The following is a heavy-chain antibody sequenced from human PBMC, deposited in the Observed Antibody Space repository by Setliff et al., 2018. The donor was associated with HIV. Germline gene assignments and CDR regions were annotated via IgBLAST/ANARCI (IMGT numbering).Heavy chain of an antibody. CDR2: VHSTGTT. CDR3: ARARITMIGGRLEPYAFDR. J-gene: IGHJ3*01. D-gene: IGHD3-10*01. V-gene: IGHV4-4*07. Sequence: PSETLSLTCTVSGGSFSTYYWSWIRQPAREGPEYIGRVHSTGTTIYNPSLKSRVTMSVDASKNQLSLKLRSVTAADTAVYYCARARITMIGGRLEPYAFDRWGQGTKVTVSS. CDR1: GGSFSTYY.